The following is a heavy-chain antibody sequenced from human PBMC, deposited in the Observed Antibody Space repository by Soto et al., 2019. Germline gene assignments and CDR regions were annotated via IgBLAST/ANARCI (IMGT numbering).Heavy chain of an antibody. CDR3: ARVVPFSQDDTYYYDSSGYFPRAFDY. V-gene: IGHV4-38-2*01. D-gene: IGHD3-22*01. CDR2: IYHSGST. J-gene: IGHJ4*02. CDR1: GYSISSGYY. Sequence: TSETLSLTCAVSGYSISSGYYWGWIRQPPGKGLEWIGSIYHSGSTYYNPSLKSRVTISVDTSKNQFSLKLSSVTAADTAVYYCARVVPFSQDDTYYYDSSGYFPRAFDYWGQGTLVTVSS.